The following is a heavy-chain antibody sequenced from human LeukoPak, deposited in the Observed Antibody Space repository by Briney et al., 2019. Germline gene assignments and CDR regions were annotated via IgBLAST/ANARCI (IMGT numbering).Heavy chain of an antibody. CDR2: INPNSGGT. J-gene: IGHJ4*02. V-gene: IGHV1-2*02. CDR1: GYTFTGYY. CDR3: ASEYCGGDCYSAPGLLWR. Sequence: ASVKVSCKASGYTFTGYYMHWVRQAPGQGLEWMGWINPNSGGTNYAQKFQGRVTMTRDTSISTAYMGLTRLTSDDTAVYYCASEYCGGDCYSAPGLLWRWGQGTLVTVSS. D-gene: IGHD2-21*02.